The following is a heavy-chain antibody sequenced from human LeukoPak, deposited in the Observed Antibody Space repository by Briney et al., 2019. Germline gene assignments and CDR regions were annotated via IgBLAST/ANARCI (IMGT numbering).Heavy chain of an antibody. CDR2: INPNSGNT. Sequence: GASVKVSCKASGYTFTGYYMHWVRQAPGQGLEWMGWINPNSGNTGYAQKFQGRVTMTRNTSISTAYMELSSLRSEDTAVYYCARGFAYDFWSGYYNHYFDYWGQGTLVTVSS. J-gene: IGHJ4*02. D-gene: IGHD3-3*01. V-gene: IGHV1-8*02. CDR1: GYTFTGYY. CDR3: ARGFAYDFWSGYYNHYFDY.